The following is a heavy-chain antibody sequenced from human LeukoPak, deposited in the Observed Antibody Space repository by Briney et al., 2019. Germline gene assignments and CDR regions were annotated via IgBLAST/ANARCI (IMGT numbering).Heavy chain of an antibody. J-gene: IGHJ5*02. D-gene: IGHD3-10*01. CDR3: ARDTMVRGGSGWFDP. V-gene: IGHV1-18*01. Sequence: ASVKVSCKASGYTFTSYGISWVLQAPGQGLEWMGWISAYNGNTNYAQKLQGRVTMTTDTSTSTAYMELRSLRSDDTAVYYCARDTMVRGGSGWFDPWGQGTLVTVSS. CDR2: ISAYNGNT. CDR1: GYTFTSYG.